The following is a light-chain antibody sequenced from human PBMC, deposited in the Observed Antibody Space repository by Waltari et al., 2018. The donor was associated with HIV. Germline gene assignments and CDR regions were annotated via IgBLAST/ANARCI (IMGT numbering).Light chain of an antibody. CDR2: EVT. J-gene: IGLJ2*01. V-gene: IGLV2-8*01. CDR3: SSFAGTHKL. CDR1: NVDIRDSNY. Sequence: QSALTQSPSASGSTGQSVNISCTGANVDIRDSNYVSWYQQHSTRTPKLIIFEVTKRPSGVPDRFSGSNSGNTASLFVSGLQPEDEATYFCSSFAGTHKLFGGGTKLTVL.